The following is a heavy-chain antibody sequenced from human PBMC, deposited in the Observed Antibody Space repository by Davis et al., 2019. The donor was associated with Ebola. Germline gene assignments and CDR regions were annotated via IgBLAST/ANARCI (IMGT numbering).Heavy chain of an antibody. V-gene: IGHV5-51*01. CDR3: ARYSNYYYYYYGMDV. CDR1: GYTFTSYW. CDR2: IDPGDSDS. D-gene: IGHD4-11*01. J-gene: IGHJ6*02. Sequence: GGSLRLSCKSSGYTFTSYWIAWVRQMPGKGLEWMGIIDPGDSDSRYSPSFRGQVTISADKSITTAYLQWSSLKASDTAMYYCARYSNYYYYYYGMDVWGQGTTVTVSS.